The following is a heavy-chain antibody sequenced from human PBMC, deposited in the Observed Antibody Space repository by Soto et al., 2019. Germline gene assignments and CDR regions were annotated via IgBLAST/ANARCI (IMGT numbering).Heavy chain of an antibody. CDR2: INAANGNT. CDR1: GYSITNHA. Sequence: ASVKVSCKASGYSITNHATHWVRQAPGQRLEWMALINAANGNTKYSQSFQGRVTIARDTSASTDFMELSSLRSEDTAVYYCARGTGSGSWRFDYWGRGTLVTVSS. J-gene: IGHJ4*02. V-gene: IGHV1-3*01. CDR3: ARGTGSGSWRFDY. D-gene: IGHD3-10*01.